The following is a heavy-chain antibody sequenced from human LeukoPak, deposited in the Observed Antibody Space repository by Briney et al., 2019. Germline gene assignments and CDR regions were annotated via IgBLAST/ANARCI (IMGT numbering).Heavy chain of an antibody. CDR1: GFTFSSYA. CDR3: ARGSGEGATDY. V-gene: IGHV3-23*01. Sequence: GGSLRLSCAASGFTFSSYAMSWVRQTPGKGLEWVSGISAGGTSTYYADSVKGRFTISRDNAKSTLYLQMYSLRAEDTAVYYCARGSGEGATDYWGQGTLVTVSS. D-gene: IGHD1-26*01. CDR2: ISAGGTST. J-gene: IGHJ4*02.